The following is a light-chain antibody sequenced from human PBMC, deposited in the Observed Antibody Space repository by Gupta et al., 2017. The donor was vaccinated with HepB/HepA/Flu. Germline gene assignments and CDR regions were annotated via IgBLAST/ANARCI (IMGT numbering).Light chain of an antibody. V-gene: IGKV3-20*01. Sequence: EIVLTQSPGTLSLSPGERATLSCRASQSVSSSYIAWYQQRPGQAPRLVMYGASSRATDTPARFSVSGSGTDFTLTISGLEPEDFAVYYCQQYDTTPWTFGQGTKVEIK. J-gene: IGKJ1*01. CDR1: QSVSSSY. CDR3: QQYDTTPWT. CDR2: GAS.